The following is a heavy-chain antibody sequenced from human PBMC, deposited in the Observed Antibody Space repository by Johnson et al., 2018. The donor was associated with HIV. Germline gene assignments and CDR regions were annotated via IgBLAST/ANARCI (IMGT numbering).Heavy chain of an antibody. Sequence: VQLVESGGGLVQPGGSLRLSFAASGFTFSSYAMHWVRQAPGKGLEWVALIWYDGSNKYYADSVKGRFTISRDNSKNTLYLQMNSLRAEDTAVYYCAKGDSSGYYLAAFDIWGQGTMVTVSS. D-gene: IGHD3-22*01. CDR1: GFTFSSYA. J-gene: IGHJ3*02. V-gene: IGHV3-33*06. CDR2: IWYDGSNK. CDR3: AKGDSSGYYLAAFDI.